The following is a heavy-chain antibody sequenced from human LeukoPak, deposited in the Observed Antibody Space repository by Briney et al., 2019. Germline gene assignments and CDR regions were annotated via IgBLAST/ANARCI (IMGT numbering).Heavy chain of an antibody. Sequence: GGSLRLSCAASGFTFSSYSMNWVRQAPGKGLEWVSSISSSSSSYIYYADSVKGRFTISRDNAKNSLYLQMNSLRAEDTAVYYCARPSSDYDILTGYYGDWGQGTLVTVSS. D-gene: IGHD3-9*01. J-gene: IGHJ4*02. CDR3: ARPSSDYDILTGYYGD. V-gene: IGHV3-21*01. CDR2: ISSSSSSYI. CDR1: GFTFSSYS.